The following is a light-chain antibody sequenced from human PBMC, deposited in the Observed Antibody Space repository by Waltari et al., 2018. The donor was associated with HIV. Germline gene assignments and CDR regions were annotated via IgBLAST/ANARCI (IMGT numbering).Light chain of an antibody. CDR1: RSNIGSKN. Sequence: QSVLTQTPSASGTHGQRLTISCYRSRSNIGSKNVYWYQHLPGRTPKLLIYRNNQRPSGVPDRFSGSKSGTSASLAISGLRSEDEADYYCAAWDDSLSGGVFGGGTKLTVL. CDR3: AAWDDSLSGGV. V-gene: IGLV1-47*01. J-gene: IGLJ3*02. CDR2: RNN.